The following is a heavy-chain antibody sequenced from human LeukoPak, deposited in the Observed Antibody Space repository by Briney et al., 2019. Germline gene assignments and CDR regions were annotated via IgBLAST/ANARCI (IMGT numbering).Heavy chain of an antibody. CDR2: MNPNSGDT. CDR3: ARVNYYDSSGYFHENGAFDI. CDR1: GYTFTSYD. V-gene: IGHV1-8*01. Sequence: ASVKVSCKASGYTFTSYDINWVRQATGQGLEWMGWMNPNSGDTGYAQKLQGRVTMTRNTSISTAYMELSSLRSEDTAVYYCARVNYYDSSGYFHENGAFDIWGQGTMVTVSS. D-gene: IGHD3-22*01. J-gene: IGHJ3*02.